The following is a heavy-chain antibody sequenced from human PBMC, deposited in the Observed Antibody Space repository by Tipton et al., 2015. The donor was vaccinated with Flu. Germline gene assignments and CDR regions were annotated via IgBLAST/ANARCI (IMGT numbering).Heavy chain of an antibody. CDR1: GGSISSNY. CDR3: ATYNWNDVDVPVPAFDI. J-gene: IGHJ3*02. Sequence: LRLSCSISGGSISSNYWSWVRQPAGKGLEWIGLIYPSGSTNYNPSLKSRVTMSVDTSKNQFSLKLSSVTAADTAVYFCATYNWNDVDVPVPAFDIWGQGTLVTVSS. D-gene: IGHD1-20*01. V-gene: IGHV4-4*07. CDR2: IYPSGST.